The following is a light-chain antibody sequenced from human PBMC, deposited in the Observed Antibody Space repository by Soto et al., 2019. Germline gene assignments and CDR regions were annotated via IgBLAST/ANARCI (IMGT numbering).Light chain of an antibody. V-gene: IGKV3-20*01. J-gene: IGKJ5*01. CDR3: LQYGSSPHT. CDR2: GTS. CDR1: QSVGSSY. Sequence: EVVLTQSPGTLSLSPGERATLSCRASQSVGSSYLAWYQQKPGQAPRVLIYGTSSRATGIPDRFSGSGSGTDFTLTISRLEPEDFAVYYCLQYGSSPHTFGQGTRLEIK.